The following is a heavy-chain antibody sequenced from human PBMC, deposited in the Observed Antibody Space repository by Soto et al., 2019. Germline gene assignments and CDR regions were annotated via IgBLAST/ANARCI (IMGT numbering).Heavy chain of an antibody. CDR2: IYYRGST. J-gene: IGHJ6*02. D-gene: IGHD6-13*01. CDR1: GGSISTHY. V-gene: IGHV4-59*11. CDR3: ARLGVQHALVRSYFDQFYGMDA. Sequence: SDTRTSTWRRAGGSISTHYLPSLRQPPGKGLEGMGYIYYRGSTNDSPSLKSRVTRSVDTSKNHFSLKLSSATAADPAVSYCARLGVQHALVRSYFDQFYGMDASGQAPMATLSS.